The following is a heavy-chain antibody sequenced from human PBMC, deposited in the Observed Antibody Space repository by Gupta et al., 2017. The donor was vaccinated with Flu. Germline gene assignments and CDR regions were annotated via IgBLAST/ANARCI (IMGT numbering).Heavy chain of an antibody. J-gene: IGHJ4*02. CDR3: ARDPDTPMLRLFDL. V-gene: IGHV3-48*01. CDR2: SSSSSRTI. Sequence: ERQLVESGGTLVQPGGSLRLSCSASGFTFSTYSMNWVRQAPGKGLEWISESSSSSRTIYYEASVKGRFTISRDNAKNSLYLQMNSLRGEDTAVYYCARDPDTPMLRLFDLGGQGTLVTVXS. CDR1: GFTFSTYS. D-gene: IGHD5-18*01.